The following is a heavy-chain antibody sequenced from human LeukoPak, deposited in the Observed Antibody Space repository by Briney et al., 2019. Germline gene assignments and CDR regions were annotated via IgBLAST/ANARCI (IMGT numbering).Heavy chain of an antibody. D-gene: IGHD2-15*01. CDR3: HRESPASSEDY. CDR2: ISSSGSTI. Sequence: GGPLRLSCAPSGFIFSHYEVNCVRRAPGKGLGGVSYISSSGSTIYYADSVKGRFTVSRDNSKNSLYLQMNSLTDGDTALYYCHRESPASSEDYWGQGTLVTVSS. V-gene: IGHV3-48*03. J-gene: IGHJ4*02. CDR1: GFIFSHYE.